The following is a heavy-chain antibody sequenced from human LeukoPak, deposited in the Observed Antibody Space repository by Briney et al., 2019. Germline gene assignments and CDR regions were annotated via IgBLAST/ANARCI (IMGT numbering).Heavy chain of an antibody. Sequence: GALRLSCAASGFTFSSYAMSWVRQAPGKGLEWVSAISGSGGSTYYADSVKGRFTISRDNSKNTLYLQMNSLRAEDMAVYYCAKDHSGDYYYYYMDVWGKGTTVTVSS. CDR2: ISGSGGST. CDR1: GFTFSSYA. CDR3: AKDHSGDYYYYYMDV. V-gene: IGHV3-23*01. J-gene: IGHJ6*03. D-gene: IGHD3-10*01.